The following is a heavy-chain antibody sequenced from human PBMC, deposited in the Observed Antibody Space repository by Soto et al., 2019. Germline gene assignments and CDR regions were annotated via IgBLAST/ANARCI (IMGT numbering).Heavy chain of an antibody. V-gene: IGHV4-4*07. CDR3: ARDNDSSGYYFDD. J-gene: IGHJ4*02. D-gene: IGHD3-22*01. CDR1: GGSIISYY. CDR2: IYTSGST. Sequence: SATLSLTCTVSGGSIISYYWSWIRQPAGKGLEWIGRIYTSGSTNYNPSLKSRVTMSVDTSKNQFSLKLSSVTAADTAVYDWARDNDSSGYYFDDWGQGTLVTVSS.